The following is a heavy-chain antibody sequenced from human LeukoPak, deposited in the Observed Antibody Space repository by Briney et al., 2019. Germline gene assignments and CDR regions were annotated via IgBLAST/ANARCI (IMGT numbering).Heavy chain of an antibody. CDR2: IYYSGST. D-gene: IGHD1-1*01. CDR1: GGSISSTSYY. V-gene: IGHV4-39*07. CDR3: ARDRVQEVDY. Sequence: SETLSLTCSVSGGSISSTSYYWGWIRQPPGKGLEWIGSIYYSGSTYYNPSLKSRVTISVDRSKNQFSLKLSSVTAADTAVYYCARDRVQEVDYWGQGTLVTVSS. J-gene: IGHJ4*02.